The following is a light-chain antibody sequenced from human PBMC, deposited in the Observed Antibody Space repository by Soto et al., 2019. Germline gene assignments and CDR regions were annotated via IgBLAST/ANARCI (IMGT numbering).Light chain of an antibody. CDR2: GAS. CDR3: QQYDNSIYT. CDR1: QSISSSY. Sequence: EIVLTQSPGTLSLSPGERATLSCRASQSISSSYLAWYQQRPGQTPRLLIYGASSRATGIPDRFSGSGSGTDFTLTIRRLEPEDFAVYYCQQYDNSIYTFGQGTKLEIK. J-gene: IGKJ2*01. V-gene: IGKV3-20*01.